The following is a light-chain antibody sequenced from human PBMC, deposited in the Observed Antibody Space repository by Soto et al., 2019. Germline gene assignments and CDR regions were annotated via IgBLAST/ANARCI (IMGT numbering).Light chain of an antibody. CDR1: QSITTF. J-gene: IGKJ1*01. CDR2: GAS. CDR3: QHYNNWPPWT. V-gene: IGKV1-39*01. Sequence: DIQMTQSPSSLSASVGDRVTLICRASQSITTFLNWYQVKPGRAPKLLIFGASTLQGGVPSRFSGSGSGTEFTLTISSLQSEDFAVYYCQHYNNWPPWTFGQGTKVDIK.